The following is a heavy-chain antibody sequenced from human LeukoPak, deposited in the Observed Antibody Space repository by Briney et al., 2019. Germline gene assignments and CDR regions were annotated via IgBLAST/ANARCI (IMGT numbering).Heavy chain of an antibody. CDR1: GGTFSSYA. J-gene: IGHJ6*03. CDR2: IIPIFGTA. V-gene: IGHV1-69*05. D-gene: IGHD5-12*01. CDR3: ARGSSYSGYDPYYYYMDV. Sequence: GSSVKVSCKASGGTFSSYAISWVRQAPGQALGWMGGIIPIFGTANYAQKLQGRVTITTDESTSTAYMELSSLRSEDTAVYYCARGSSYSGYDPYYYYMDVWGKGTTVTVSS.